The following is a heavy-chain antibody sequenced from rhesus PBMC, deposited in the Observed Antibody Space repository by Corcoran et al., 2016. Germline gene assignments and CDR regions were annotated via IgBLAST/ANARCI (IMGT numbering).Heavy chain of an antibody. CDR2: ISSGGGST. Sequence: EVQLVESGGGLAKPGGSLRLSCVASGFTFSSYWMSWVRQTPGEGMEWISAISSGGGSTYYADSVKGRFTMSRDNSKNTLSLEMNSLRAEDTAVYYCAKSGGYIYFDFWGQGVLVTVSS. V-gene: IGHV3S42*01. J-gene: IGHJ4*01. D-gene: IGHD2-15*01. CDR1: GFTFSSYW. CDR3: AKSGGYIYFDF.